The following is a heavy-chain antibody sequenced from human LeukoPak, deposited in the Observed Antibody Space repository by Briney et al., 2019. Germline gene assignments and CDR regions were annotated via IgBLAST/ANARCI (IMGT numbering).Heavy chain of an antibody. Sequence: SETLSLTCTVSGYSISSGFYWGWIRQPPGKGLEWIGRIYTSGSTNYNPSLKSRVTISVDTSKNQFSLKLSSVTAADTAVYYCARDTLIAAFDYWGQGTLVTVSS. CDR3: ARDTLIAAFDY. J-gene: IGHJ4*02. CDR2: IYTSGST. D-gene: IGHD6-13*01. CDR1: GYSISSGFY. V-gene: IGHV4-38-2*02.